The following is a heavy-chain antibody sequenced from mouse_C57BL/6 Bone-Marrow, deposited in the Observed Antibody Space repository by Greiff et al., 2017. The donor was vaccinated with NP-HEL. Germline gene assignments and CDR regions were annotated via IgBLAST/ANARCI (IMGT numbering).Heavy chain of an antibody. CDR2: INSDGGST. V-gene: IGHV5-2*01. CDR1: EYEFPSHD. Sequence: EVQVVESGGGLVQPGESLKLSCESNEYEFPSHDMSWVRKTPEKRLELVAAINSDGGSTYYPDTMERRFIISRDNTKKTLYLQMSSLRSEDTALYYCARQGYYGSSFYWYFDVWGTGTTVTVSS. CDR3: ARQGYYGSSFYWYFDV. D-gene: IGHD1-1*01. J-gene: IGHJ1*03.